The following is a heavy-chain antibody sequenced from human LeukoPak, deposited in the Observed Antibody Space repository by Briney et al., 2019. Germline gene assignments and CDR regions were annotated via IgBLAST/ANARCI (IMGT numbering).Heavy chain of an antibody. D-gene: IGHD2-21*02. Sequence: PGGSLRLSCGAPGFTFSIYWMHWVRQAPGKGLVWVSRINSDGSSTNYADSVKGRFTISRDNAKNTLYLQMNSLGAEDTAVYYCARDLGMTSMDIWGQGTMVTVSS. CDR1: GFTFSIYW. V-gene: IGHV3-74*01. J-gene: IGHJ3*02. CDR3: ARDLGMTSMDI. CDR2: INSDGSST.